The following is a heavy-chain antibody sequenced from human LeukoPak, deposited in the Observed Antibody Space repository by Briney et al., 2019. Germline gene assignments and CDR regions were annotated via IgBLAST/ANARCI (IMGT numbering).Heavy chain of an antibody. D-gene: IGHD2-2*01. CDR1: GYTFTGYY. CDR3: ARDRYQLLWRYNWFDP. V-gene: IGHV1-2*06. Sequence: GASVKVSCKASGYTFTGYYMRWVRQAPGQGLEWMGRVNPNSGGTNYAQKFQGRVTMTRDTSISTAYMELSRLRSDDTAVYYCARDRYQLLWRYNWFDPWGQGTLATVSS. J-gene: IGHJ5*02. CDR2: VNPNSGGT.